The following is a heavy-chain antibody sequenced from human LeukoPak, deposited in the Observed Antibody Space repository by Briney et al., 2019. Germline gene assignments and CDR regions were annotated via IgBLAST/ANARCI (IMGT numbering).Heavy chain of an antibody. CDR2: CHYSGNT. J-gene: IGHJ3*02. CDR1: GGSISSNY. V-gene: IGHV4-59*13. Sequence: SETLSLTCTISGGSISSNYWSWIRQPPGKGLEWIGYCHYSGNTNYNPSLKSRATISVDMSKNQFSLTLNSVIAADTAVYYCARSASSTSRSAFDIWGQGTRVTASS. CDR3: ARSASSTSRSAFDI.